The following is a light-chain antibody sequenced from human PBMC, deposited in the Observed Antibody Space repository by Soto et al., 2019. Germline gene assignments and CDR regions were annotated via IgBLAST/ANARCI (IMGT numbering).Light chain of an antibody. CDR3: KHYGETPIT. V-gene: IGKV3D-15*01. Sequence: EIVMTQSPATLSVSPGERATLSCRASQSVSRRLAWYQHRPGQSPRLLISGASMRASGVQVRFSGSGSGTDFTLTIRRLEPEDFAVYYCKHYGETPITFGLGTRLEIK. J-gene: IGKJ5*01. CDR1: QSVSRR. CDR2: GAS.